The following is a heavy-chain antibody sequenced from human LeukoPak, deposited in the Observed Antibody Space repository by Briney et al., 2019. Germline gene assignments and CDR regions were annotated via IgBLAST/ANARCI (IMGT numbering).Heavy chain of an antibody. Sequence: ASVKVSCKASGYTFTSYGISWVRQAPGQGLEWMGWVNAYNGNRIYAKKLQGRVTMPTERSTSTAYMELRSLRYDDTAVYYCARNLPVRYFEWLPTPGYGMDVWGQGTTVTVSS. CDR3: ARNLPVRYFEWLPTPGYGMDV. D-gene: IGHD3-9*01. J-gene: IGHJ6*02. V-gene: IGHV1-18*01. CDR1: GYTFTSYG. CDR2: VNAYNGNR.